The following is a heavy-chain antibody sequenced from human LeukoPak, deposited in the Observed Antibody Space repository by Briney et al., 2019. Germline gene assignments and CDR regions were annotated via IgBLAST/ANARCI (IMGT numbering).Heavy chain of an antibody. D-gene: IGHD3-22*01. CDR1: GYTFTDYY. Sequence: RASVKVPCKASGYTFTDYYMHWVRQAPGQRLEWMGWINPNSGATKYAQKFQGRVTMTRDTSISTAYMELSRLTSDDTAVYYCARGEYVISGYRNDAFDIWGQGTMVTVSS. J-gene: IGHJ3*02. CDR2: INPNSGAT. V-gene: IGHV1-2*02. CDR3: ARGEYVISGYRNDAFDI.